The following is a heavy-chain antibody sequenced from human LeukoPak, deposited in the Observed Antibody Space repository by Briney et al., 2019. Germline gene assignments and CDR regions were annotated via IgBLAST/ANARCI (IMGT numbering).Heavy chain of an antibody. CDR2: GYTNGST. J-gene: IGHJ4*02. CDR1: GGSISSKSYF. D-gene: IGHD3-16*02. CDR3: AREVITFGGVIVPKLEYFYFDS. V-gene: IGHV4-61*02. Sequence: SQTHSLTCTVSGGSISSKSYFWSWIRQPAGKGLEWIGRGYTNGSTNYNPSLKSRVTISLDTSKNQFSLKLSSVTAADTAVYYCAREVITFGGVIVPKLEYFYFDSWGQGTLVTVSS.